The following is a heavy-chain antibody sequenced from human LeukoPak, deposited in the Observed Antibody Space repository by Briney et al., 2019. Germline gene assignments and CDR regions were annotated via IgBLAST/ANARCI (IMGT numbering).Heavy chain of an antibody. CDR1: GFTFGRHW. Sequence: GGSLRLSCAASGFTFGRHWMSWVRQAPGKGLEWVAHMNQGGSETTNVDSVKGRFTISRDDAKNLVFLQMNSLRVEDTAVYYCARDGAAGGFDYWGQGILVTVSS. CDR2: MNQGGSET. D-gene: IGHD3-16*01. V-gene: IGHV3-7*01. J-gene: IGHJ4*02. CDR3: ARDGAAGGFDY.